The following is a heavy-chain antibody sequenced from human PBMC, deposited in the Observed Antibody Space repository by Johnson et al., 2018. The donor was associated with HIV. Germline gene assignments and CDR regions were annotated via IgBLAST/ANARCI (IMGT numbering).Heavy chain of an antibody. J-gene: IGHJ3*02. CDR2: ISNSGSTI. Sequence: QVQLVESGGGLVKPGGSLRLSCAASGFTFSDYYMSWIRQAPGKGLEWVSYISNSGSTIYYTDSVKGRFTISRDNAKNSLYLQMNSLRAEDTAVYYCPGAPLRHDAFEIWGQGTMVTVSS. CDR1: GFTFSDYY. CDR3: PGAPLRHDAFEI. D-gene: IGHD4-17*01. V-gene: IGHV3-11*04.